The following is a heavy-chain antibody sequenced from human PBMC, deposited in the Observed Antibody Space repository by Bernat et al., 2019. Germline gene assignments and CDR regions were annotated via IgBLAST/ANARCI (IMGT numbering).Heavy chain of an antibody. V-gene: IGHV1-69*06. CDR1: GGTFSSYA. CDR2: IIPIFGTA. CDR3: ARYPGGANYYGSGRGWFDP. Sequence: QVQLVQSGAEVKKPGSSVKVSCKASGGTFSSYAISWVRQAPGQGLEWMGGIIPIFGTANYAQKFQGRVTITADKSTSTAYMELSSLRSEDTAVYYCARYPGGANYYGSGRGWFDPWGQGTLVTVSS. J-gene: IGHJ5*02. D-gene: IGHD3-10*01.